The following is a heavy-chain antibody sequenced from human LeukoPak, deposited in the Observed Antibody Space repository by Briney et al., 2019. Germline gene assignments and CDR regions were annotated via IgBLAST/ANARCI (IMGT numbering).Heavy chain of an antibody. CDR3: SRHPDGSLSLDY. Sequence: GGSLRLSCVASGFSFSDYYMSWIRQAPGKGLEWVSYISSSGSHTNCADSVTGRVTISRNNAKSSLHLQMNSLRADDTAVYYCSRHPDGSLSLDYWGQGTLVTVSS. D-gene: IGHD1-26*01. V-gene: IGHV3-11*03. J-gene: IGHJ4*02. CDR1: GFSFSDYY. CDR2: ISSSGSHT.